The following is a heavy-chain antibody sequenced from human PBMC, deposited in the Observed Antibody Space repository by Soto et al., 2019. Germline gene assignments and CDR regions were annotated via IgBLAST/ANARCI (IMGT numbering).Heavy chain of an antibody. CDR3: ARVMGGGYYYDFDY. CDR1: GFTFSSYS. D-gene: IGHD3-22*01. Sequence: PGGSLRLSCAASGFTFSSYSVNWVRQAPGKGLEWVSYISSSSSTIYYADSVKGRFTISRDNAKNSLYLQMNSLRDEDTAVYYCARVMGGGYYYDFDYWGPGTLVTVSS. J-gene: IGHJ4*02. V-gene: IGHV3-48*02. CDR2: ISSSSSTI.